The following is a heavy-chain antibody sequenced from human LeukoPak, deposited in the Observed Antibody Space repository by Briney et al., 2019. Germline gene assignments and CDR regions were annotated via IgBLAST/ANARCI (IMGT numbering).Heavy chain of an antibody. Sequence: PGGSLRLSCAASGFTLSSYSMNWVRQAPGKGLEWVSYISGSSGTKYYAGSVKGRFTISRDNAKNSLYLQMNSLRAEDTAVYYCARAPYTSGWYRGDNDYWGQGTLVTVSS. V-gene: IGHV3-48*01. CDR2: ISGSSGTK. D-gene: IGHD6-19*01. CDR1: GFTLSSYS. J-gene: IGHJ4*02. CDR3: ARAPYTSGWYRGDNDY.